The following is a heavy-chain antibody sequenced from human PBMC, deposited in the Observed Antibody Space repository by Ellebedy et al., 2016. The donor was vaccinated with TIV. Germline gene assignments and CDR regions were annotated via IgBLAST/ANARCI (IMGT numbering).Heavy chain of an antibody. V-gene: IGHV2-70*01. CDR2: IDWDDDK. J-gene: IGHJ4*02. CDR1: GFSLSTSGMC. Sequence: SGPTLVKPTQTLTLTCTFSGFSLSTSGMCVSWIRQPPGKALEWLALIDWDDDKYYSTSLKTRLTISKDTSKNQVVLTMTNMDPVDTATYYCARAYSGSYPGDYFDYWGQGTLVTVSS. D-gene: IGHD1-26*01. CDR3: ARAYSGSYPGDYFDY.